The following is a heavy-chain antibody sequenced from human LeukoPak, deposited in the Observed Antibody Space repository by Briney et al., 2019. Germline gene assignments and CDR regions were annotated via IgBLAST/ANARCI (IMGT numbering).Heavy chain of an antibody. CDR3: AREQIFGVVIVKSYFDF. CDR1: GFTFSNYW. J-gene: IGHJ4*02. Sequence: GGSLRLSCAASGFTFSNYWMSWVRQAPGKGLEWVANIKQDGSEKYYVDSVKGRFTISRDNAKNSLYLQVDSLRAEDRAVYYCAREQIFGVVIVKSYFDFWGQGTPVTVSS. D-gene: IGHD3-3*01. V-gene: IGHV3-7*01. CDR2: IKQDGSEK.